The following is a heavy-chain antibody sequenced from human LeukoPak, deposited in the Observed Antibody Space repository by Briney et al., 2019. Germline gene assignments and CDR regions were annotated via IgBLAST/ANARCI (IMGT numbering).Heavy chain of an antibody. CDR3: AKDLESSSWFRYFDY. V-gene: IGHV3-30*18. J-gene: IGHJ4*02. Sequence: GGSLRLSCAASGFTFSSYGMHWVRQAPGKGLEWVAVISYDGSNKYYADSVKGRFTISRDNSKNTLYLQMNSLRAEDTAVYYCAKDLESSSWFRYFDYWGQGTLITVSS. D-gene: IGHD6-13*01. CDR1: GFTFSSYG. CDR2: ISYDGSNK.